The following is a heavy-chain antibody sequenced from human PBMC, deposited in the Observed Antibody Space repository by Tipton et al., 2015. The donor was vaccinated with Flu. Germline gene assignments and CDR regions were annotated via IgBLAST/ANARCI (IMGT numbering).Heavy chain of an antibody. V-gene: IGHV4-38-2*01. Sequence: LRLSCAVSGYSISSGYYWGWIRQPPGKGLEWFGSIYHSGSTYYNPSPKSRVTISVDTSKNQFSLKLSSVTAADTAVYYCARADTDYDYVSAYFDYWGQGTLVTVSS. CDR2: IYHSGST. J-gene: IGHJ4*02. CDR3: ARADTDYDYVSAYFDY. D-gene: IGHD3-16*01. CDR1: GYSISSGYY.